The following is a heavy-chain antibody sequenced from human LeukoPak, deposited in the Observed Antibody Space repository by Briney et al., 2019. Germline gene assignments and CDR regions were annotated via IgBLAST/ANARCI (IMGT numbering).Heavy chain of an antibody. D-gene: IGHD2-2*01. J-gene: IGHJ3*02. V-gene: IGHV4-30-4*01. CDR1: GVSISSGDYY. Sequence: SQTLSLTCTVSGVSISSGDYYWSWLRQPPGKGLEWIGYIYYSGSTYYNPSLKSRVTISVDTSKNQFSLKLSSVTAADTAVYYCARVVVPAARVVAFDIWGQGTVVTVSS. CDR3: ARVVVPAARVVAFDI. CDR2: IYYSGST.